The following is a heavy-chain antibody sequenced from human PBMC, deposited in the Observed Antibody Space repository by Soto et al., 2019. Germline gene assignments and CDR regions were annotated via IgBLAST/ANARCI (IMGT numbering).Heavy chain of an antibody. CDR3: TTVLYGIAVAGVDY. CDR1: GFTFSNAW. Sequence: LRLSCAASGFTFSNAWMSWVRQAPGKGLEWVGRIKSKTDGGTTDYAAPVKGRFTISRDDSKNTLYLQMNSLKTEDTAVYYCTTVLYGIAVAGVDYWGQGTLVTVSS. J-gene: IGHJ4*02. CDR2: IKSKTDGGTT. D-gene: IGHD6-19*01. V-gene: IGHV3-15*01.